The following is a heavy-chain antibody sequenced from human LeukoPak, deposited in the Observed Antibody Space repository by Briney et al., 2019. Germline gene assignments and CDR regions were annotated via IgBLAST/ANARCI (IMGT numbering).Heavy chain of an antibody. CDR2: INPNSGGT. J-gene: IGHJ4*02. CDR1: GYTFTDYY. V-gene: IGHV1-2*02. Sequence: ASVKVSCKASGYTFTDYYFHWVRQAPGQGLEWMGWINPNSGGTNYAQKFQGRVTMTRDTSISTAYMELSSLRSDDTAVYYCARNRYGYNVGYWGQGTLVTVSS. D-gene: IGHD5-24*01. CDR3: ARNRYGYNVGY.